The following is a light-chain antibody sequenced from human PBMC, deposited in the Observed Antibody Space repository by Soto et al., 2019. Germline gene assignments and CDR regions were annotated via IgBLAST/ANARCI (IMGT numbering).Light chain of an antibody. J-gene: IGKJ2*01. V-gene: IGKV3-15*01. Sequence: EMVMTQSPATLSVSPGERATLSCRASQNLSRNLAWYQQQPGQAPRLLIFYASTRATGIPARFSGSGSGTDFTLTISILQSADFAVYYCQKYDKVPHTFGQGTKLEIK. CDR2: YAS. CDR3: QKYDKVPHT. CDR1: QNLSRN.